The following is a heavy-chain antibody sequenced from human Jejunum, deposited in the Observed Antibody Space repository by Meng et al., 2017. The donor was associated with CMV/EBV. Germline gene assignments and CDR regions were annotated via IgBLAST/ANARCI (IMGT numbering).Heavy chain of an antibody. CDR2: MNQEGDER. Sequence: SEFTLSSYWMTWVRQAPGKGLEWVATMNQEGDERYYLDSVKGRFTISRDDAKNSLSLQMDSLGGDDTAVYYCARDMDYTSAAYDYWGQGTLVTVSS. J-gene: IGHJ4*02. D-gene: IGHD6-19*01. CDR1: EFTLSSYW. CDR3: ARDMDYTSAAYDY. V-gene: IGHV3-7*01.